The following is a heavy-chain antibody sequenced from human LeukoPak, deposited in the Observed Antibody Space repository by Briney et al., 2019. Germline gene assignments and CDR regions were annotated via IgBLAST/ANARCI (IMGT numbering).Heavy chain of an antibody. CDR2: LSYDGSNK. D-gene: IGHD5-18*01. J-gene: IGHJ4*02. CDR3: AKVPVTAMITGFFDY. CDR1: GFTFSSYA. V-gene: IGHV3-30*18. Sequence: GGSLRLSCAASGFTFSSYAMHWVRQAPGKGLEWVAVLSYDGSNKYYADSVKGRFTISRDNSKNTLFLQMNSLRAEDTAVYYCAKVPVTAMITGFFDYWGQGTLVTVSS.